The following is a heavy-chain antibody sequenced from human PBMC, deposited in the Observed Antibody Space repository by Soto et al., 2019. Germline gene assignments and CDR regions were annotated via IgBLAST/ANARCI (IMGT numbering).Heavy chain of an antibody. D-gene: IGHD2-15*01. CDR3: ARDGGYLDY. CDR2: ISYDGRNK. J-gene: IGHJ4*02. V-gene: IGHV3-30-3*01. Sequence: ESGGGVVHPVRSLRLSCAASGFTFSRYAMHWVRQAPGKGLEWVAVISYDGRNKYYADSVKGRFTISRDNSKNTLYLQMSSRRAEDTAVYYCARDGGYLDYWGQGTMDTFSS. CDR1: GFTFSRYA.